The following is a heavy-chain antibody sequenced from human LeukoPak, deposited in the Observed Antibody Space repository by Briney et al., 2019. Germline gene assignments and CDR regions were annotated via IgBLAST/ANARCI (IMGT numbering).Heavy chain of an antibody. Sequence: GGSLRLSCAASGFTFSTYDMHWVRQATGEGLEWVSAIDTAGGTYYPGSVKGRFTISRDNAKNSLYLQVNSLRAEDTAVYYCARGGNYYDYWGQGTLVTVSS. CDR1: GFTFSTYD. V-gene: IGHV3-13*04. J-gene: IGHJ4*02. CDR3: ARGGNYYDY. CDR2: IDTAGGT.